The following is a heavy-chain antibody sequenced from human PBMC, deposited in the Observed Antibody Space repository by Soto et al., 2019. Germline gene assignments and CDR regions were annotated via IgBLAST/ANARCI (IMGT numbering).Heavy chain of an antibody. CDR1: GFTFNNYA. J-gene: IGHJ3*01. CDR2: IRWNSRTV. CDR3: SKDWTPGDDAFDV. Sequence: EVQLVESGGGLVQPGGSLRLSCAASGFTFNNYAMHWVRLAPGKGLEWVSGIRWNSRTVGYADSLKGRFTISRDNAKNSLYLQMNKLRAEDTALYYCSKDWTPGDDAFDVWGQGTLVTVSS. V-gene: IGHV3-9*01.